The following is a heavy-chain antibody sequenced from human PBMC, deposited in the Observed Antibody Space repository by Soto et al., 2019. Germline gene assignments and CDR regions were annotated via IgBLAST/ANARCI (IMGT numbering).Heavy chain of an antibody. CDR1: GGSISSSSYS. D-gene: IGHD2-2*01. J-gene: IGHJ6*02. CDR3: GSQPGHCGRTTCFGYYSVDV. Sequence: QLQLQESGPRLVKPSETLSLTCSVSGGSISSSSYSWGWIRQPPGKALEWIGTIYYSGSTHYNPSLQGRGAISADTPNTQSSLRLSSVTAADTAVYSSGSQPGHCGRTTCFGYYSVDVWGQGTTVTVS. V-gene: IGHV4-39*01. CDR2: IYYSGST.